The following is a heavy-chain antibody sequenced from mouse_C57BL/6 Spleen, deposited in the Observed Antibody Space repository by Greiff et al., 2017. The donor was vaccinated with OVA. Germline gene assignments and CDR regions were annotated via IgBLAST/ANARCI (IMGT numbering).Heavy chain of an antibody. Sequence: EVQLQQSVAELVRPGASVKLSCTASGFNIKNTYMHWVKQRPEQGLEWIGRIDPANGNTKYAPKFQGKATITSDTSSNTAYLQLSSLTSEDTAIDYCAREEGYGNFFFDDRGQGTTRTVSS. CDR3: AREEGYGNFFFDD. D-gene: IGHD2-1*01. V-gene: IGHV14-3*01. J-gene: IGHJ2*01. CDR1: GFNIKNTY. CDR2: IDPANGNT.